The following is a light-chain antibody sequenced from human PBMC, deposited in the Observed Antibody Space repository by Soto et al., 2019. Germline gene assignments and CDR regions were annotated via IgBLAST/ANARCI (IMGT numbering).Light chain of an antibody. Sequence: DIQMTQSPSSLSASVGDRVTITCRASQSISSNLNWYQQKPGKAPKLLIYAASSLQSGVPSRLSGSGSGTDFNLTITSLQPDDFATYYCQQSYSTTPLTFGGGTKVEIK. J-gene: IGKJ4*01. CDR1: QSISSN. CDR3: QQSYSTTPLT. V-gene: IGKV1-39*01. CDR2: AAS.